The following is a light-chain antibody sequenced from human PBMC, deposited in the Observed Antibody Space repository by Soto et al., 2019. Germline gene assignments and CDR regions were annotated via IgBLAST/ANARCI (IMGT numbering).Light chain of an antibody. V-gene: IGKV3-15*01. J-gene: IGKJ3*01. CDR1: QSARDN. CDR2: GAS. CDR3: HHYDSGPLT. Sequence: DIVMTQSPATLSVSPGERATLSCRASQSARDNLAWYQQKPGQAPGLLIYGASIRATGIPARFSGSGSDTEFTLTIGSLQSEDFATYDGHHYDSGPLTFGPGTKVDIK.